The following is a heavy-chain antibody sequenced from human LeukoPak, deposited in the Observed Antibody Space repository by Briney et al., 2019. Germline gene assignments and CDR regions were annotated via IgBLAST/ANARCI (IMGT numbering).Heavy chain of an antibody. D-gene: IGHD3-9*01. Sequence: SETLSLTCTVSGGSISSGSYYWSWIRQPAGKGLEWIGRIYTSGSTNYNPSLKSRVTISVGTSKNQFSLKLSSVTAADTAVYYCARAHPYYDILTGYYESWFDPWGQGTLVTVSS. V-gene: IGHV4-61*02. CDR3: ARAHPYYDILTGYYESWFDP. CDR2: IYTSGST. J-gene: IGHJ5*02. CDR1: GGSISSGSYY.